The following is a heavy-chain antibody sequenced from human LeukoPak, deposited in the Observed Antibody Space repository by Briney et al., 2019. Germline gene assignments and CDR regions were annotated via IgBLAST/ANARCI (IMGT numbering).Heavy chain of an antibody. D-gene: IGHD4-17*01. CDR1: GFTFNSYG. CDR2: IWYDGSNK. V-gene: IGHV3-33*06. CDR3: AKDPAESVTTGDY. Sequence: PGGSLRPSCAASGFTFNSYGMHWVRQAPGKGLEWVAVIWYDGSNKYYADSVKGRFTISRDNSKNTLYLQMNSLRAEDTAVYYCAKDPAESVTTGDYWGQGTLVTVSS. J-gene: IGHJ4*02.